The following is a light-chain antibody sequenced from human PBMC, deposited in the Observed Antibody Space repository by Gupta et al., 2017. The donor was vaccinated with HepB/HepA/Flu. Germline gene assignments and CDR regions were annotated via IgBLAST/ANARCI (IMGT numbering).Light chain of an antibody. Sequence: SYILTQAPSVPVAPGKTARITCGGNNIGSKSVHWYQQKPGQTPILVVYANGDRPSGIPERFSGSNSANTATLTICRVEAGDEAVYYCQVWDSSSEHPVFGGGTKLSVL. J-gene: IGLJ3*02. CDR2: ANG. CDR1: NIGSKS. V-gene: IGLV3-21*03. CDR3: QVWDSSSEHPV.